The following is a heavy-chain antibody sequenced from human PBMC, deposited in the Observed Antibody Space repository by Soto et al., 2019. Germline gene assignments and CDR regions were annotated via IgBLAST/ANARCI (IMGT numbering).Heavy chain of an antibody. J-gene: IGHJ3*02. CDR3: ARYIVVVTAKAHDAFDI. Sequence: QVQLQESGPGLVKPSQTLSLTCTVSGGSISSGGYYWSWIRQHPGKGLEWIGYIYYSGSTYYNPSLKSRVTISVDTSKNQFSLKLSSVTAADTAVYYCARYIVVVTAKAHDAFDIWGQGTMVTVSS. V-gene: IGHV4-31*03. CDR1: GGSISSGGYY. D-gene: IGHD2-21*02. CDR2: IYYSGST.